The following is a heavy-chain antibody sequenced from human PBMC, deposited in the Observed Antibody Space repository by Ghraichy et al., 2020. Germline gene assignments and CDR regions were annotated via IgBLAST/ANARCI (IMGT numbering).Heavy chain of an antibody. J-gene: IGHJ3*02. CDR1: GFTFSSYW. CDR2: IKQDGSEK. CDR3: ARTGQWLVLDAFDI. Sequence: GESLRLSCAASGFTFSSYWMSWVRQAPGKGLEWVANIKQDGSEKYYVDSVKGRFTISRDNAKNSLYLQMNSLRAEDTAVYYCARTGQWLVLDAFDIWGQGTMVTVSS. V-gene: IGHV3-7*01. D-gene: IGHD6-19*01.